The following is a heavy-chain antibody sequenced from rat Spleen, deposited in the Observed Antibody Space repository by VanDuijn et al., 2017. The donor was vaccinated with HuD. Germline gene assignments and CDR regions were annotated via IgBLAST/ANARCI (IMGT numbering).Heavy chain of an antibody. CDR1: GFSLTSNG. CDR2: VSSGGDT. CDR3: ARRPFDY. J-gene: IGHJ2*01. V-gene: IGHV2S12*01. Sequence: QVQLKESGPGLVQPSQTLSLTCTVSGFSLTSNGVSWVRQPPGKGLEWIAAVSSGGDTYYNSGIKSRLSISRDTSKSQVFLKMNSLQTEDTATYYCARRPFDYWGQGVMVTVSS.